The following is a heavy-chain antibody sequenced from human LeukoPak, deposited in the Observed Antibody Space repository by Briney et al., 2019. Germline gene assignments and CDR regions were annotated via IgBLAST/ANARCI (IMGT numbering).Heavy chain of an antibody. J-gene: IGHJ4*02. V-gene: IGHV4-39*01. D-gene: IGHD6-13*01. CDR2: IYHSGST. CDR3: ARSPGIAAAGTIARFPGY. CDR1: GGSVSNGSYY. Sequence: PSETLSLTCTVSGGSVSNGSYYWGWIRQPPGKGLEWIGSIYHSGSTYYNPSLKSRVTISVDTSKNQFSLKLRSVTAADTAVYYCARSPGIAAAGTIARFPGYWGQGTLVTVSS.